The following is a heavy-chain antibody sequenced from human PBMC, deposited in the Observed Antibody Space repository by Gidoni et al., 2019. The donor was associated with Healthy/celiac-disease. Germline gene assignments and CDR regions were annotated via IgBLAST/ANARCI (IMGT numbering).Heavy chain of an antibody. CDR2: IYSGGST. Sequence: EVQLVESGGGLIQPGGSLRLSCAASGFTVSSNYMSWVRQAPGKGLEWVSVIYSGGSTYYADSVKGRFTISRDNSKNTLYLQMNSLRAEDTAVYYCARDYAAGTFFHYGMDVWGQGTTVTVSS. CDR3: ARDYAAGTFFHYGMDV. J-gene: IGHJ6*02. V-gene: IGHV3-53*01. CDR1: GFTVSSNY. D-gene: IGHD6-13*01.